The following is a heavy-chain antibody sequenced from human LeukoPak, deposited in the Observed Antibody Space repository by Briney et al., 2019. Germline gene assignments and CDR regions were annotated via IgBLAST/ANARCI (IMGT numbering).Heavy chain of an antibody. CDR1: GFTFSSYA. Sequence: GGSLRLSCAASGFTFSSYAMHWVRQAPGKGLKWVAVISYDGSNKYYADSVKGRFTISRDNSKNTLYLQMNSLRSDDTAVYYCAREYGVAGFDYWGQGTLVTVSS. CDR2: ISYDGSNK. V-gene: IGHV3-30-3*01. J-gene: IGHJ4*02. CDR3: AREYGVAGFDY. D-gene: IGHD2-15*01.